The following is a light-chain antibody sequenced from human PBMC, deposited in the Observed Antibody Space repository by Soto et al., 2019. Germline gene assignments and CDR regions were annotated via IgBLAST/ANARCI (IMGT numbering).Light chain of an antibody. CDR2: DAS. J-gene: IGKJ5*01. CDR3: QQRMAWPPIT. V-gene: IGKV3-11*01. Sequence: EVVLTQSPATLSLSPGERATLSCRASQSVSTYLAWFQQKPGQAPRLLIYDASNRATGIPARFSGSGSGTDFTLTISRLEPEDFAVYYCQQRMAWPPITFGQGTRLEIK. CDR1: QSVSTY.